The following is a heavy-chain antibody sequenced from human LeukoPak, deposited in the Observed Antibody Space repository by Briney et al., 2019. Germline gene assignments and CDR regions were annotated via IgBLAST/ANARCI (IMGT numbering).Heavy chain of an antibody. D-gene: IGHD1-7*01. J-gene: IGHJ4*02. CDR3: ARGSSNWNYDPNLDY. CDR2: IYYSGST. V-gene: IGHV4-59*01. Sequence: SETLSLTCTVSGGSISSYYWSWIRQPPGKGLEWIGYIYYSGSTKYNPSLKSRVTISVDMSKNQFSLKLTSVTAADTAVYYCARGSSNWNYDPNLDYWGQGTLVSVSS. CDR1: GGSISSYY.